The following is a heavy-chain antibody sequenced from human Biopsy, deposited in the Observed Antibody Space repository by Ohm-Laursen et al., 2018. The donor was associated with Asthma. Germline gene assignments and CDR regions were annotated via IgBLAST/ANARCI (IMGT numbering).Heavy chain of an antibody. Sequence: SETLSLTCPVSGGSMSSSSYYWGWIRQPPGKGLEWMGSISYTGSAYHNPSLKSRVTISEDTSRNHFSLKLSSVTATDTAVYYCARHWDWGSFFDYWGQGTPVTVSS. CDR1: GGSMSSSSYY. CDR3: ARHWDWGSFFDY. D-gene: IGHD7-27*01. CDR2: ISYTGSA. J-gene: IGHJ4*02. V-gene: IGHV4-39*01.